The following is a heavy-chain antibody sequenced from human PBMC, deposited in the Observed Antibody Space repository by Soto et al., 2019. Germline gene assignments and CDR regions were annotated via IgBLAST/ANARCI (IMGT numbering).Heavy chain of an antibody. CDR1: GGTFSSYA. CDR2: IIPIFGTA. Sequence: QVQLVQSGAEVKKPGSSVKVSCKASGGTFSSYAISWVRQAPGQGLEWMGGIIPIFGTANYAQKFQGRVTIPADESTSTAYMELGSLRSEDEAGYYCARGENHYCGSSGYCWDYYYGMDVWGQGTTVTVSS. V-gene: IGHV1-69*01. J-gene: IGHJ6*02. CDR3: ARGENHYCGSSGYCWDYYYGMDV. D-gene: IGHD3-22*01.